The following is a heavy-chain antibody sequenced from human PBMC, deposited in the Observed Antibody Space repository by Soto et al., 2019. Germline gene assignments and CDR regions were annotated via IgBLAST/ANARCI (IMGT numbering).Heavy chain of an antibody. CDR1: GGSVSSSSYY. CDR3: GRLEGLATISYYFDY. V-gene: IGHV4-39*01. J-gene: IGHJ4*02. D-gene: IGHD3-9*01. Sequence: QLQLQESGPGLVKPSETLSLTCTVSGGSVSSSSYYWGWVRQPPGKGLEWIGSVYYSGSTYYNPSLESRVTISVDKSNNQCSLKLMSLSAADTAVYYCGRLEGLATISYYFDYWGQGALVTVSS. CDR2: VYYSGST.